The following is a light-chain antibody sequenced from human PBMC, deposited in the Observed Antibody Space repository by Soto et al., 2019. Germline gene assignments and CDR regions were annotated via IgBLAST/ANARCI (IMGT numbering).Light chain of an antibody. V-gene: IGLV2-14*01. Sequence: SALTQLASESGSPGQSITISGTGTSGDVGNYMFFSWYRQHPRKPPKLMIYNINNRPSGVSNRFSGSKSGNAASLTISGLQAEDEADYYCVSYTTSPSYVYGTGTMVT. J-gene: IGLJ1*01. CDR1: SGDVGNYMF. CDR3: VSYTTSPSYV. CDR2: NIN.